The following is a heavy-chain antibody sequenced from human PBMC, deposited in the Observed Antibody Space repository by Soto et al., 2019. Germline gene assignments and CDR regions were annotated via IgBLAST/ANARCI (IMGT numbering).Heavy chain of an antibody. V-gene: IGHV3-21*01. CDR2: ISSSSSYI. D-gene: IGHD5-12*01. Sequence: GGSLRLSCAASGFTFSSYSMNWVRQAPGKGLEWVSSISSSSSYIYYADSVKGRFTISRDNAKNSLYLQMNSLRAEDTAVYYCARDRDEMGLLLEVATKDPPPYYYYGMDVWGQGTTVTVSS. J-gene: IGHJ6*02. CDR3: ARDRDEMGLLLEVATKDPPPYYYYGMDV. CDR1: GFTFSSYS.